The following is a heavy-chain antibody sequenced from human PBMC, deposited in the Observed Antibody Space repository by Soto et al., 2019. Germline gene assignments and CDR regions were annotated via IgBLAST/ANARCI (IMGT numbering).Heavy chain of an antibody. V-gene: IGHV1-18*01. D-gene: IGHD6-6*01. CDR2: ISAHNGNT. CDR1: GYTFTTYG. Sequence: QVHLVQSGAEVKKPGASVKVSCKGSGYTFTTYGITWVRQAPGQGLEWMGWISAHNGNTNYAQKPQGRVTVTRDTSTRTASMELRSLRSDDTAVYYCARGRDGDYGGQGALVTVSS. J-gene: IGHJ4*02. CDR3: ARGRDGDY.